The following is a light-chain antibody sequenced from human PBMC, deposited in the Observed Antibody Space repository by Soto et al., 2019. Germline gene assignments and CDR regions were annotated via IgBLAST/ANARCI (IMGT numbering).Light chain of an antibody. CDR1: QDISNY. Sequence: DIQMTQSPSSLSASVGDRITITCQATQDISNYLKWCQQKPGKAPKLLIYGASNLETGVPSRLSGSESGTDFTVTISSLQPEDIATYYCQQFGNLPPLTVGGGTKVEIE. CDR3: QQFGNLPPLT. V-gene: IGKV1-33*01. CDR2: GAS. J-gene: IGKJ4*01.